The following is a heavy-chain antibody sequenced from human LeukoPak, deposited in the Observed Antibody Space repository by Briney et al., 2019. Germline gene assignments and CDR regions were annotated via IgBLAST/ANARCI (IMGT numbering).Heavy chain of an antibody. D-gene: IGHD1-14*01. V-gene: IGHV4-31*03. J-gene: IGHJ5*02. CDR3: ARDTEATGLFDP. CDR2: IYYSGST. Sequence: SETLSLTCTVSGGSISSGGYYWSWIRQHPGKVLEWIGYIYYSGSTYYNPSLKSRVTISVDTSKNQFSLKLSSVTAADTAVYYCARDTEATGLFDPWGQGTLVTVSS. CDR1: GGSISSGGYY.